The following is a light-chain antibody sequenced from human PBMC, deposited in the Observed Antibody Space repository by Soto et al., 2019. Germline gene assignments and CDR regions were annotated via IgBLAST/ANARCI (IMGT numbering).Light chain of an antibody. V-gene: IGKV3-20*01. CDR2: GAS. Sequence: EIVLTQSPGTLSLSPGERVTLSCRASQSVSSSYLAWYQQKPGQAPMLLIYGASSRATGIPDRFSGSGSGTDFTLIISRLEPEDFAVYYCQQYGTSPWTFGQGTKVEIK. J-gene: IGKJ1*01. CDR1: QSVSSSY. CDR3: QQYGTSPWT.